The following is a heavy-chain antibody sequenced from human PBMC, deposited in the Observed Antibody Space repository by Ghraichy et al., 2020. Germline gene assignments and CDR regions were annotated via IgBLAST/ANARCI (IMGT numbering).Heavy chain of an antibody. CDR1: GGSVSSGSYY. CDR3: ARGLVGYWGSTSCDVDWFDP. D-gene: IGHD2-2*01. V-gene: IGHV4-61*01. CDR2: IYYTGST. J-gene: IGHJ5*02. Sequence: SETLSLTCTVSGGSVSSGSYYWSWIRQPPGKGLEWIGHIYYTGSTKYNPSLKSRVTISVDTSKKQFSLKLTSVTAADTAVYYCARGLVGYWGSTSCDVDWFDPWGQGTLVTVSS.